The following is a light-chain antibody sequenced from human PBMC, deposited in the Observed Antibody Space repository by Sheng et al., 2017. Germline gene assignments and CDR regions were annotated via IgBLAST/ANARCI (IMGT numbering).Light chain of an antibody. CDR1: QSIRSW. J-gene: IGKJ4*01. Sequence: DIQMTQSPSTLSASVGDRVTITCRASQSIRSWLAWFQQKPGKAPKLLIYKASNLESGVPSRFSGVGSETEFTLTISRLQPDDFATYYCQQYNSYPLTFGGGTKVEIK. CDR2: KAS. CDR3: QQYNSYPLT. V-gene: IGKV1-5*03.